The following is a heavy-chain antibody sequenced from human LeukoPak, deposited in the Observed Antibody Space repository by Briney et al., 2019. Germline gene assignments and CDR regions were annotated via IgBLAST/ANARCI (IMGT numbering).Heavy chain of an antibody. CDR2: ISGSGGST. D-gene: IGHD2-15*01. CDR3: AKVGMYCSGGSCYISWFDP. Sequence: GGSLRLSCAASGFTFSSYAMSWVRQAPGKGLEWVSAISGSGGSTYYADSVKGRFAISRDNSENTLYLQMNSLRAEDTAVYYCAKVGMYCSGGSCYISWFDPWGQGTLVTVSS. CDR1: GFTFSSYA. J-gene: IGHJ5*02. V-gene: IGHV3-23*01.